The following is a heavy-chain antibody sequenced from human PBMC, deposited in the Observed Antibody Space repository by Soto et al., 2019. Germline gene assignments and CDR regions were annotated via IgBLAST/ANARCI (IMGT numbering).Heavy chain of an antibody. Sequence: ASVKVSCKASGYTFNSYGINWVRQAPGQGLEWMGWIIPYNGNTNSAQKLQGRVTMTTDTSTSTAYMELRSLRSDDTGVYYCARGGSGSYGYMDVWGRGTTVTVSS. V-gene: IGHV1-18*01. D-gene: IGHD3-10*01. CDR1: GYTFNSYG. CDR2: IIPYNGNT. CDR3: ARGGSGSYGYMDV. J-gene: IGHJ6*03.